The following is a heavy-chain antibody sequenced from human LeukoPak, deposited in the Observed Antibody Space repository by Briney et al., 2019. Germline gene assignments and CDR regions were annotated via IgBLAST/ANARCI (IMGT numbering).Heavy chain of an antibody. CDR3: AKDHYGDYEGYFDY. CDR1: GLTVSSNY. J-gene: IGHJ4*02. V-gene: IGHV3-23*01. D-gene: IGHD4-17*01. Sequence: GGSLRLSCAASGLTVSSNYMSWVRQAPGKGLEWVSAISGSGGSTYYADSVKGRFTISRDNSKNTLYLQMNSLRAEDTAVYYCAKDHYGDYEGYFDYWGQGTLVTVSS. CDR2: ISGSGGST.